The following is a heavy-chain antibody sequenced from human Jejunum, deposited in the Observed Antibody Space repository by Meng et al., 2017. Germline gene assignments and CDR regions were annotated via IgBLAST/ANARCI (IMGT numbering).Heavy chain of an antibody. Sequence: GESLKISCAASGFIFSTYAMSWVRQAPGKGLEWVSDISSDGSATDYADSVKGRFTISRDNSKNTLYMQMNSLGVEDTAVYYCANGYSPDYWGQGTLVTVSS. CDR2: ISSDGSAT. D-gene: IGHD1-26*01. J-gene: IGHJ4*02. CDR1: GFIFSTYA. CDR3: ANGYSPDY. V-gene: IGHV3-23*01.